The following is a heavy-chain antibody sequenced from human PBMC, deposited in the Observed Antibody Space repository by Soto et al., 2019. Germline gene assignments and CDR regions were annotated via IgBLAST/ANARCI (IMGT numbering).Heavy chain of an antibody. CDR3: ARDAEVGDGYNH. CDR2: ISSSSSYT. J-gene: IGHJ4*02. CDR1: GFTFSDYY. V-gene: IGHV3-11*06. Sequence: LRLSCAASGFTFSDYYMSWIRQAPGKGLEWVSYISSSSSYTNYADSVKGRLTISRDNAKNSLYLQMNSLRAEDTAVYYCARDAEVGDGYNHWGQGTLVTVSS. D-gene: IGHD5-12*01.